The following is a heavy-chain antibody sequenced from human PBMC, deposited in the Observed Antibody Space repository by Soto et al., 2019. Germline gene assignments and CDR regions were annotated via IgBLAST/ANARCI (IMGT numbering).Heavy chain of an antibody. J-gene: IGHJ6*02. V-gene: IGHV4-31*03. CDR1: GGSISSGGYY. CDR2: IYYSGST. D-gene: IGHD6-13*01. Sequence: SETLSITCTVSGGSISSGGYYGSWIRQHPGKGLEWIGYIYYSGSTYYNPSLKSRVTISVDTSKNQFSLKLSSVTAADTAVYYCARDIAAASIYYYYGMDVWGQGTTVTVSS. CDR3: ARDIAAASIYYYYGMDV.